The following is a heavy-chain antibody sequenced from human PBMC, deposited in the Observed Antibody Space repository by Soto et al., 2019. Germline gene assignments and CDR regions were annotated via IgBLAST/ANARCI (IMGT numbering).Heavy chain of an antibody. CDR1: GFTFGSYS. V-gene: IGHV3-21*01. Sequence: GGSLRLSCASSGFTFGSYSVNWVREAPGKGLEWVSSISSSRSYIYYADSVKGQFTISRDNAKNSVYLQMVSLRAEATTVSYCARENKLRRQGMEAWGHCTTVPVSS. J-gene: IGHJ6*02. D-gene: IGHD2-15*01. CDR2: ISSSRSYI. CDR3: ARENKLRRQGMEA.